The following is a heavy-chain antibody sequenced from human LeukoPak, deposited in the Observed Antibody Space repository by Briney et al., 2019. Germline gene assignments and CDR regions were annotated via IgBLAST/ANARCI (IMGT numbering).Heavy chain of an antibody. CDR2: ISGSGGST. J-gene: IGHJ4*02. CDR1: GFTFSSYA. D-gene: IGHD3-10*01. Sequence: PGGSLRLSCAASGFTFSSYAMSWVRQAPGKGLEWVSAISGSGGSTYYADSVKGRFTISRDNSKNTLYLQMNSLRAEDTAVYYCARVVPPTDYSSGSYFWDPYYFDYWGQGTLVTVSS. CDR3: ARVVPPTDYSSGSYFWDPYYFDY. V-gene: IGHV3-23*01.